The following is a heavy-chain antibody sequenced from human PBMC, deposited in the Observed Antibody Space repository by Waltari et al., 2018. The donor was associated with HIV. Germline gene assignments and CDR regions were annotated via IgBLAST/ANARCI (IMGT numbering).Heavy chain of an antibody. CDR1: NSSLATFF. CDR3: ASQIVSKTSITLPS. J-gene: IGHJ4*01. V-gene: IGHV4-34*02. D-gene: IGHD3-10*01. Sequence: QVQLQHWGAGLLKPSGTLSLTCAVYNSSLATFFWSWIGRSPDKGLQWIGQISQGGDGLYNPALRGRVFMSVDPSKKQFSLKLTSVTAADTGVYYCASQIVSKTSITLPSWGHGTRVTVSS. CDR2: ISQGGDG.